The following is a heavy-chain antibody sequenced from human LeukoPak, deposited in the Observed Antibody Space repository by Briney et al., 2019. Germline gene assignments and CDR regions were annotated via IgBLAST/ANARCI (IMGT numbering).Heavy chain of an antibody. CDR2: IFYSGST. V-gene: IGHV4-59*01. CDR1: GGSISTYY. CDR3: ARGYSNPPYYYYYYMDV. D-gene: IGHD4-11*01. Sequence: PSETLSLTCTVSGGSISTYYWSWIRQSPGKGLEWIGYIFYSGSTNYNPSLKSRVTISVDTSKNEFSLKLSSVTAADTAVYFCARGYSNPPYYYYYYMDVWGKGTTVTVSS. J-gene: IGHJ6*03.